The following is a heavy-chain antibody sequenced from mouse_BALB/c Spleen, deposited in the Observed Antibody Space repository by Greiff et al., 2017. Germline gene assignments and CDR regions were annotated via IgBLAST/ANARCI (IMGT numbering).Heavy chain of an antibody. D-gene: IGHD2-14*01. CDR1: GYTFTSYW. CDR2: IYPSDSYT. J-gene: IGHJ2*01. Sequence: QVQLQQPGAELVRPGASVKLSCKASGYTFTSYWINWVKQRPGQGLEWIGNIYPSDSYTNYNQKFKGKATLTVDNASSTAYMQLSSPTSEDSAVYYCTRSYYRYDFDYWGQGTTLTVSS. V-gene: IGHV1-69*02. CDR3: TRSYYRYDFDY.